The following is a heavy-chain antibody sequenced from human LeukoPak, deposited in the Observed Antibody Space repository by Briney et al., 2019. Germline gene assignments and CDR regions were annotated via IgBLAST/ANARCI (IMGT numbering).Heavy chain of an antibody. Sequence: ASVKVSCKASGYTFSSYGISWVRQAPGQGLEWMGWISAYNGNTNYAQRLQGRVTMTTDTSTSTAYMELRSLRSDDSAVYYCARDLLTSGGKNVDLWGRGNLVTVSS. D-gene: IGHD4/OR15-4a*01. CDR3: ARDLLTSGGKNVDL. CDR2: ISAYNGNT. J-gene: IGHJ2*01. CDR1: GYTFSSYG. V-gene: IGHV1-18*01.